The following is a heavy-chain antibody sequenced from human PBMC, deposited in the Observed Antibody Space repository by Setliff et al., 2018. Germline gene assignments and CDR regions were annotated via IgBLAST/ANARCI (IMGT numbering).Heavy chain of an antibody. Sequence: ASVKVSCKVSGGTFSSYAISWVRQAPGQGLEWMGGIIPIFGTANYAQKFQGRVTITADESTSTAYMELSSLRSEDTAVYYCASRTHPHVITGITQGGGWWYYHYMDVWGKGTTVTVSS. V-gene: IGHV1-69*13. CDR2: IIPIFGTA. CDR3: ASRTHPHVITGITQGGGWWYYHYMDV. CDR1: GGTFSSYA. D-gene: IGHD1-7*01. J-gene: IGHJ6*03.